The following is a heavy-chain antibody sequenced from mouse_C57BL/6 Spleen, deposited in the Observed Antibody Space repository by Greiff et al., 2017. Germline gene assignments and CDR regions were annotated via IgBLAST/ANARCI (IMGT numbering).Heavy chain of an antibody. CDR3: ARENWDGYAMDY. V-gene: IGHV5-16*01. CDR1: GFTFSDYY. CDR2: INYDGSST. D-gene: IGHD4-1*01. Sequence: EVQLVESEGGLVQPGSSMKLSCTASGFTFSDYYMAWVRQVPEKGLEWVANINYDGSSTYYLDSLKSRFIISRDNAKNILYLQMSSLKSEDTAAYYCARENWDGYAMDYWGQGTSVTVAS. J-gene: IGHJ4*01.